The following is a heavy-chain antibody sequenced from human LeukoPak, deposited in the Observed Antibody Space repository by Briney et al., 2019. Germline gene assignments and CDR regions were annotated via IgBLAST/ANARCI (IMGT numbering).Heavy chain of an antibody. Sequence: SVKVSCKASGGTFNSYAISWVRQAPGQGLEWMGGIIPIFGTTNYARKFRGRVTLTADKSTRTAYMELSSLRSEDTAVYYCARDYDSRDPPHFDYWGQGTLVTVSS. CDR2: IIPIFGTT. V-gene: IGHV1-69*06. J-gene: IGHJ4*02. CDR3: ARDYDSRDPPHFDY. CDR1: GGTFNSYA. D-gene: IGHD3-10*01.